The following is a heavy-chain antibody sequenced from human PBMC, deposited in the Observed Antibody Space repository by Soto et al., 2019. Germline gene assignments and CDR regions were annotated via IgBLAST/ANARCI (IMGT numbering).Heavy chain of an antibody. CDR2: IPGSSIST. Sequence: GVLRLSCAASGFTFSSYAMSWVRQSPGKGLEWVSAIPGSSISTYYAGSVKGRFTISRDNSKNTLYLQMNSLRVEDTAVYYCAKIGSSSSVSLPLVLLDHWGQGXLVTVYS. CDR1: GFTFSSYA. CDR3: AKIGSSSSVSLPLVLLDH. V-gene: IGHV3-23*01. J-gene: IGHJ4*02. D-gene: IGHD6-6*01.